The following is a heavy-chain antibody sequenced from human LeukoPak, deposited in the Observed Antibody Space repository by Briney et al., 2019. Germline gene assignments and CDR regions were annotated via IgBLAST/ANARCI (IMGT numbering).Heavy chain of an antibody. V-gene: IGHV4-61*01. CDR2: IYYSGST. Sequence: SETLSLTCTVSGGSVSSGNYYWSWIRQPPGKGLEWIVYIYYSGSTNYNPSLKSRVTISVDTSKNQFSLKLISVTAADTAVYYCARALPGYCSTTSCTGGGFDPWGQGTLVTVSS. D-gene: IGHD2-2*01. CDR3: ARALPGYCSTTSCTGGGFDP. J-gene: IGHJ5*02. CDR1: GGSVSSGNYY.